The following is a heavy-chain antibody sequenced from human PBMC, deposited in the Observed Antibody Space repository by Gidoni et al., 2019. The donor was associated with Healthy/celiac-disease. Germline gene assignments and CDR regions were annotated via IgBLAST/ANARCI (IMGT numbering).Heavy chain of an antibody. Sequence: QVQLQESGTGLVKHSQTLSLTCTVSGGSISSGSYYWSWIRQPAGKGLEWIGRIYTSGSTNYNPSLKSRVTISVDTSKNQFSLKLSSVTAADTAVYYCARRGRWLQFGYFDLWGRGTLVTVSS. D-gene: IGHD5-12*01. CDR1: GGSISSGSYY. CDR2: IYTSGST. V-gene: IGHV4-61*02. J-gene: IGHJ2*01. CDR3: ARRGRWLQFGYFDL.